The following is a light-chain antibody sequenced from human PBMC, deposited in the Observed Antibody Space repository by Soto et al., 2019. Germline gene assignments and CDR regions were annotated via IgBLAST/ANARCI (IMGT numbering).Light chain of an antibody. CDR2: SNN. CDR1: SSNIGGNT. J-gene: IGLJ2*01. Sequence: QSVLTQPPSASGTPGQRVTISCSGSSSNIGGNTVNWYQQLPGTAPKLLIYSNNQRPSGVPDRFSGSKSGTSASLAISGLQSEDEADYYCAAWDASLNGVVFGGGTKVTVL. CDR3: AAWDASLNGVV. V-gene: IGLV1-44*01.